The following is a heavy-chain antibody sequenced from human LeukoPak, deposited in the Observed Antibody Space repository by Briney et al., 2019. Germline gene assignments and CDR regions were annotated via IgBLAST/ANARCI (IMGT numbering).Heavy chain of an antibody. Sequence: SVKVSCKASGATFSSYAISWVRQAPGQGLEWMGGIIPIFGTANYAQKFQGRVTITTDESTSTAYMELSSLRSEDTAVYYCALGGSYYLLDYWGQGTLVTVSS. CDR2: IIPIFGTA. CDR1: GATFSSYA. CDR3: ALGGSYYLLDY. V-gene: IGHV1-69*05. J-gene: IGHJ4*02. D-gene: IGHD1-26*01.